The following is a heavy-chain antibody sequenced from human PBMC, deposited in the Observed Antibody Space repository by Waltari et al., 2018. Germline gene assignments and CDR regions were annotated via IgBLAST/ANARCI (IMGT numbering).Heavy chain of an antibody. CDR1: GFTFSSYD. Sequence: EVQLVESGGGLVQPGGSLRLSCAASGFTFSSYDMHWVRQATGKGLEWVASIGTAGETYYPGSVKGRFTIARENAKNSLYLQMNSLRAGDTAVYYCARAHGRGSSRNAFDIWGQGTMVTVSS. D-gene: IGHD1-26*01. J-gene: IGHJ3*02. CDR2: IGTAGET. CDR3: ARAHGRGSSRNAFDI. V-gene: IGHV3-13*01.